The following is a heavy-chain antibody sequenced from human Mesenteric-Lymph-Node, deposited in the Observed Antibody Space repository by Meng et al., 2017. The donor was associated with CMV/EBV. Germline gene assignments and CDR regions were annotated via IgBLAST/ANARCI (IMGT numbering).Heavy chain of an antibody. CDR1: GFTFSSYS. D-gene: IGHD3-3*01. CDR3: ARARLDFWSGGHGMDV. V-gene: IGHV3-21*01. Sequence: GESLKISCAASGFTFSSYSMNWVRQAPGKGLEWVSSISSSSSYIYYADSVKGRFTISRDNAKNSLYLQMNSLRAEDTAVYYCARARLDFWSGGHGMDVWGQGTTVTVSS. J-gene: IGHJ6*02. CDR2: ISSSSSYI.